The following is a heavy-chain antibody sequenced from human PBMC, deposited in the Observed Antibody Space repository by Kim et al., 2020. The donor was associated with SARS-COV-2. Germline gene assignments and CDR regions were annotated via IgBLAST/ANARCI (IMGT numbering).Heavy chain of an antibody. Sequence: GGSLRLSCAASGFTFSSYWMSWVRQAPGKGLEWVANIKQDGSEKYYVDSVKGRFTISRDNAKNSLYLQMNSLRAEDTAVYYCARTLDVSITIFGVVIYGSIFFDLWGQGTLVPVSS. CDR2: IKQDGSEK. V-gene: IGHV3-7*01. D-gene: IGHD3-3*01. CDR1: GFTFSSYW. J-gene: IGHJ4*02. CDR3: ARTLDVSITIFGVVIYGSIFFDL.